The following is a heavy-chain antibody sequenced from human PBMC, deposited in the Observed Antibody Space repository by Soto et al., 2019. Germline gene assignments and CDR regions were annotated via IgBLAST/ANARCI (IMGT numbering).Heavy chain of an antibody. V-gene: IGHV1-18*01. CDR1: GYTFTSYG. Sequence: GASVKVSCKASGYTFTSYGISWVRQAPGQRLEWMGWINACNGNTKYSQKFQGRVTITRDTSASTAYMELSSLRSEDTAVYYCARVIGGLYYFDYWGQGTLVTVSS. J-gene: IGHJ4*02. CDR3: ARVIGGLYYFDY. D-gene: IGHD3-16*01. CDR2: INACNGNT.